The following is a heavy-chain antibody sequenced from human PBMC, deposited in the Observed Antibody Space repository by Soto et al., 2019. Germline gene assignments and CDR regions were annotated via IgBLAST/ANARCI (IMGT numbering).Heavy chain of an antibody. CDR1: GYTYTSYY. J-gene: IGHJ3*02. Sequence: ASVKVSCKASGYTYTSYYMHWVRQAPGQGLEWMGIINPSGGSTSYAQKFQGRVTMTRDTSTSTVYMELSSLRSEDTAVYYCARPFRPYYDYVWGSLDAFDIWGRGTMVTVSS. CDR2: INPSGGST. CDR3: ARPFRPYYDYVWGSLDAFDI. D-gene: IGHD3-16*01. V-gene: IGHV1-46*01.